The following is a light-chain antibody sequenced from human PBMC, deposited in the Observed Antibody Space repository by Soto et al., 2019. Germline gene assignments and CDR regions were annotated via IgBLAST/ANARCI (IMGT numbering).Light chain of an antibody. V-gene: IGLV2-23*02. CDR2: DVS. CDR1: SSDVGSYNL. Sequence: QSALTQPASVSGSPGQSITISCTGTSSDVGSYNLVSWYQQHPGKAPKLMIYDVSKRPSGISNRFSGSKSGNTASLTISGLQPEDEADYYCCSYAGSRTDNYVFGTGTQLTVL. J-gene: IGLJ1*01. CDR3: CSYAGSRTDNYV.